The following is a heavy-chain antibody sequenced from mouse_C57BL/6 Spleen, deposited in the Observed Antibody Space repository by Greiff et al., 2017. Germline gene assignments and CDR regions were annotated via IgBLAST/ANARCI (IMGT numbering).Heavy chain of an antibody. J-gene: IGHJ2*01. CDR2: IYPGDGDT. CDR1: GYAFSSYW. Sequence: VQLQQSGAELVKPGASVKISCKASGYAFSSYWMNWVKQRPGKGLEWIGQIYPGDGDTNYNGKFKGKATLTADKSSSTAYMQLSSLTSEDSAVYFCARGPGSNGYFDYWGQGTTLTVSS. V-gene: IGHV1-80*01. CDR3: ARGPGSNGYFDY. D-gene: IGHD1-1*01.